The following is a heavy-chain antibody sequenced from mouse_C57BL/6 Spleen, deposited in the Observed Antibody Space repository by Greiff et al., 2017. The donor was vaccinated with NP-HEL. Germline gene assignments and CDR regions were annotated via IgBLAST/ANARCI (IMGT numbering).Heavy chain of an antibody. V-gene: IGHV5-4*01. Sequence: EVRLVESGGGLVKPGGSLKLSCAASGFTFSSYAMSWVRQTPEKRLEWVATISDGGSYTYYPDNVKGRFTISRDNAKNNLYLQMSHLKSEDTAMYYCAREGGLRREKGYAMDYWGQGTSVTVSS. D-gene: IGHD2-4*01. CDR3: AREGGLRREKGYAMDY. J-gene: IGHJ4*01. CDR1: GFTFSSYA. CDR2: ISDGGSYT.